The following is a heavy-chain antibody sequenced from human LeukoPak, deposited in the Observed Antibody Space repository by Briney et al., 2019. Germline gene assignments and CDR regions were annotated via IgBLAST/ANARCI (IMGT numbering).Heavy chain of an antibody. V-gene: IGHV4-59*01. CDR1: GCSISGYY. J-gene: IGHJ4*02. Sequence: SETLSLTCTVCGCSISGYYWSWIRQPPGKGLEWIGYIYYSGSTNYNPSLKSRVTISVDTSKNQFSLKLSSVTAADTAVYYCARTAMGAFDYWGQGTLVTVSS. D-gene: IGHD5-18*01. CDR3: ARTAMGAFDY. CDR2: IYYSGST.